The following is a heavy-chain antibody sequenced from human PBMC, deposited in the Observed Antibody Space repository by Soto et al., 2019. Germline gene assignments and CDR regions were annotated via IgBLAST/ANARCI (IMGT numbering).Heavy chain of an antibody. Sequence: QVQLVESGGGVVQPGRSLRLSCAASGFTFSTHAMHWVRQAPGKGLECVAIVSFDGSNKYYADSVKGRFTISRDNSKSTLYLQMSGRTPDDTAVDYCARDQTGITTTGGGRIDHWGQGTLVTVSS. CDR1: GFTFSTHA. V-gene: IGHV3-30-3*01. D-gene: IGHD1-20*01. CDR2: VSFDGSNK. J-gene: IGHJ4*02. CDR3: ARDQTGITTTGGGRIDH.